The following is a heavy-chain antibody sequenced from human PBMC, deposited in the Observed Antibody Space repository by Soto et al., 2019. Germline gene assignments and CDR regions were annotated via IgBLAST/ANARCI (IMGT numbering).Heavy chain of an antibody. CDR2: ITDSGGST. CDR1: GFTFSTYA. CDR3: AKVHGSGTYYNFPDY. J-gene: IGHJ4*02. Sequence: EVHLLESGGGLFQPGGSLRLSCAASGFTFSTYAMSWVRQAPGKGLEWVSTITDSGGSTYYAASVKGRFTISRDNSKNTLYLLMNSLSAEDTALYYCAKVHGSGTYYNFPDYWGQGTLVTVSS. D-gene: IGHD3-10*01. V-gene: IGHV3-23*01.